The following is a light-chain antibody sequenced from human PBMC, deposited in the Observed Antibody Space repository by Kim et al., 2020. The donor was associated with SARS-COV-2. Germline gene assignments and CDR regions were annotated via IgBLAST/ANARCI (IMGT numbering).Light chain of an antibody. CDR2: GAS. CDR3: QQYNNWPPMYT. CDR1: QSINSN. V-gene: IGKV3-15*01. Sequence: EIVLTQSPATLSVSPGERATLSCRASQSINSNLAWFQQKAGQAPRLLIYGASTRATGVPIRFSGSGSGTEFTLTIRSLQSEDFAVYYCQQYNNWPPMYTFGQGTKLEI. J-gene: IGKJ2*01.